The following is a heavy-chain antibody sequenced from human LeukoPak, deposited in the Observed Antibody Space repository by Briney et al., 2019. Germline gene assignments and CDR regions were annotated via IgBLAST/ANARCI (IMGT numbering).Heavy chain of an antibody. CDR2: IYSSVST. V-gene: IGHV4-39*01. J-gene: IGHJ4*02. CDR3: ARRRGWSYFDY. Sequence: SETLFLTCTVSGGSINSSNYYWGWIRQPPGKGLEWIGSIYSSVSTYYNPSLKSRVTISVDTSKNQFSLRLTSVTAADTAVYFCARRRGWSYFDYWGQGTLVTVSP. D-gene: IGHD6-19*01. CDR1: GGSINSSNYY.